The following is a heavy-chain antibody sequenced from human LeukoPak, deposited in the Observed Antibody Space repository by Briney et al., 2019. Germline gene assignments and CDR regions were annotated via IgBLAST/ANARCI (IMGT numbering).Heavy chain of an antibody. CDR2: ISGSGDNT. J-gene: IGHJ3*02. Sequence: GGSLRLSCAASGFTFSHNAMNWVRQAPGKGLEWVSSISGSGDNTFYADSVKGRFTISRDNAKNSLYLQMHTLRAEDTAVYYCAGDGTGVLPGDAFDIWSQGTMVTVSS. V-gene: IGHV3-23*01. CDR1: GFTFSHNA. D-gene: IGHD1-1*01. CDR3: AGDGTGVLPGDAFDI.